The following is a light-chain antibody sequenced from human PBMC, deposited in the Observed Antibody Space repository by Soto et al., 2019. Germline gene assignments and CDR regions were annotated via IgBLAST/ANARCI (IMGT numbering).Light chain of an antibody. CDR2: DAS. V-gene: IGKV3-11*01. CDR3: QQCYDWLQWT. J-gene: IGKJ1*01. CDR1: QSVGTF. Sequence: EIVLTQSPATLSLSPGERATLSCRSSQSVGTFFAWYQQKPGQAPRLLIYDASNRATGIPARFSGSGSGTDFTLTISSLQPEDFAAYYCQQCYDWLQWTFGQGTKVDIK.